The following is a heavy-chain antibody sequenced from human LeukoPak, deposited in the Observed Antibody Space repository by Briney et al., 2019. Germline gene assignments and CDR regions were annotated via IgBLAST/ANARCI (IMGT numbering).Heavy chain of an antibody. V-gene: IGHV4-59*01. CDR2: IYYSGST. CDR1: GGSISSYY. D-gene: IGHD5-12*01. CDR3: ARWSGGYYYFDY. J-gene: IGHJ4*02. Sequence: SETLSLTCAVYGGSISSYYWSWIRQPPGKGLEWIGYIYYSGSTNYNPSLKSRVTISVDTSKNQFSLKLSSVTAADTAVYYCARWSGGYYYFDYWGQGTLVTVSS.